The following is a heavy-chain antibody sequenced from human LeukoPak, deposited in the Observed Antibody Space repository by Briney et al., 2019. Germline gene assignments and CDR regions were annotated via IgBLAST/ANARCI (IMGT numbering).Heavy chain of an antibody. CDR3: ARRGGSSGWDFDY. J-gene: IGHJ4*02. Sequence: GESLKISCKGSGYSFTSYWIGWVRQMPGEGLEWMGIIYPGDSDTRYSPSFQGQVTTSADKSISTAYLQWSSLKASDTAMYYCARRGGSSGWDFDYWGQGTLVTVSS. CDR2: IYPGDSDT. CDR1: GYSFTSYW. V-gene: IGHV5-51*01. D-gene: IGHD6-19*01.